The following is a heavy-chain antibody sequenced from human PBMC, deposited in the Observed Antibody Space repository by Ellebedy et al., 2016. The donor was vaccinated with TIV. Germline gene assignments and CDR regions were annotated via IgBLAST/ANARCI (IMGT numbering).Heavy chain of an antibody. Sequence: GESLKISCAASGFTFSSYAMSWVRQAPGKGLEWVASINNDGSGKYYVDSVKGRFTISRDNTKDSLFLQMNSLTAEDTALYYCADFHAAWGQGTLVTVSS. CDR2: INNDGSGK. J-gene: IGHJ5*02. CDR3: ADFHAA. CDR1: GFTFSSYA. V-gene: IGHV3-7*03.